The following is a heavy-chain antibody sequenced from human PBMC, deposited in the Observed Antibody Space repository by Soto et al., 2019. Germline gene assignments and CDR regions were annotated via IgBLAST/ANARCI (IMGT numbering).Heavy chain of an antibody. Sequence: QVQLQESGPGLVKPSQTLSLTCTVSGGSISNDNYYWSWIRQHPGKGLEWIGYIKNSGSTYYNPSLKSRATVSGDSSKNHFSLRLTSVSAADTAVYYCARVMANYFDFWGQGTLVIVSS. CDR3: ARVMANYFDF. V-gene: IGHV4-31*03. CDR2: IKNSGST. J-gene: IGHJ4*02. CDR1: GGSISNDNYY.